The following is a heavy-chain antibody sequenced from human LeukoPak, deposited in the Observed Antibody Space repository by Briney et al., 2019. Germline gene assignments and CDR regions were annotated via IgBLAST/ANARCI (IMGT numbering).Heavy chain of an antibody. CDR2: ISWNSGSI. CDR3: AKDGNYGSGSPFDY. Sequence: PGGSLRLSCAASGFTFDDYAMHWVRQAPGKGLEWFSGISWNSGSIGYADSVKGRFTISRDNAKNSLYLQMNSLRAEDTALYYCAKDGNYGSGSPFDYWGQGTLVTVSS. D-gene: IGHD3-10*01. J-gene: IGHJ4*02. V-gene: IGHV3-9*01. CDR1: GFTFDDYA.